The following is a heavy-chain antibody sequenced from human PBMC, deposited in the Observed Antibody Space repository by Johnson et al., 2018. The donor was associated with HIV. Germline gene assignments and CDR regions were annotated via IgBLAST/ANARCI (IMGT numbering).Heavy chain of an antibody. Sequence: VQLVESGGGLVQPGGSLRLYCAASGFTFSTYAMHWVRQAPGKGLEYVSAISNNGGNTYYANSVEGRFTISRDNSKNTLYLQMGSLRAEDMAVYYCAIPYYYDSGAYHWGQGTLVTVSS. CDR1: GFTFSTYA. J-gene: IGHJ3*01. CDR2: ISNNGGNT. D-gene: IGHD3-22*01. CDR3: AIPYYYDSGAYH. V-gene: IGHV3-64*01.